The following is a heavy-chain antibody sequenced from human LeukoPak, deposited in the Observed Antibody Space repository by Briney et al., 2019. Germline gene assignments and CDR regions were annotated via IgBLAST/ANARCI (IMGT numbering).Heavy chain of an antibody. Sequence: TLSLTCAVYGGSFSGYYWSWIRQPPGKGLEWIGETNHSGSTNYNPSLKSRVTISVDTSKNQFSLKLSSVTAADTAVYYCARAPSSLGIPEGYFDYWGQGTLVTVSS. CDR2: TNHSGST. V-gene: IGHV4-34*01. CDR3: ARAPSSLGIPEGYFDY. D-gene: IGHD6-6*01. CDR1: GGSFSGYY. J-gene: IGHJ4*02.